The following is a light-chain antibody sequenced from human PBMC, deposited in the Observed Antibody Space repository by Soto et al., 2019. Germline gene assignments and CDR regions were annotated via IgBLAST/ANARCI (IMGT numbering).Light chain of an antibody. V-gene: IGKV1-5*03. CDR1: QTISSW. Sequence: DIQMTQSPSTLSGSVGERVTITCRASQTISSWLAWYQQKPGKAPKLLIYKASTLKSGVPSRFSGSGSGTEFTLTICSLQPDDFATYYCQQYNTYLWTFGQGTKVDIK. CDR2: KAS. CDR3: QQYNTYLWT. J-gene: IGKJ1*01.